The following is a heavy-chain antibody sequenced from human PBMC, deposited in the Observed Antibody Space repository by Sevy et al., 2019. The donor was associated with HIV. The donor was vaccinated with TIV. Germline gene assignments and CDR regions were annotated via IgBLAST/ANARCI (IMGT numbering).Heavy chain of an antibody. D-gene: IGHD4-4*01. Sequence: SETLSLTCTVSGDSISSSFYYWGWIRQPPGKGLEWIGSIYYSGRTYYNPSLKSRVTVFVDTSKNQFSLNLSSVTAADTAIYYCARLVYSNYYYFDYWCQGTLVTVSS. V-gene: IGHV4-39*01. J-gene: IGHJ4*02. CDR1: GDSISSSFYY. CDR2: IYYSGRT. CDR3: ARLVYSNYYYFDY.